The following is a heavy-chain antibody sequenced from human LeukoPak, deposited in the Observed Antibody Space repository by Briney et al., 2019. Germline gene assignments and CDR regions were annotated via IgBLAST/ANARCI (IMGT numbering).Heavy chain of an antibody. CDR3: ARVAMGTIFGVVIANNYYYYYMDV. CDR1: GGSISSSNYY. J-gene: IGHJ6*03. CDR2: IYYSGST. V-gene: IGHV4-39*07. Sequence: SETLSLTCTVSGGSISSSNYYWGWIRQPPGKGLEWIGSIYYSGSTYYNPSLKSRVTISVDTSKNQFSLKLSSVTAADTAVYYCARVAMGTIFGVVIANNYYYYYMDVWGEGTTVTVSS. D-gene: IGHD3-3*01.